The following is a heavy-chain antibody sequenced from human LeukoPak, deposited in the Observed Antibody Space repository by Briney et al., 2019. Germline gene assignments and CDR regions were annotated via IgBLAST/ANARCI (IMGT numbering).Heavy chain of an antibody. CDR3: ASRHFEN. Sequence: AGGSLRLPCAASGFTFTSYSMNWVRQAPGKGLEWVSTISGGGGSTYYADSVKGRFTISRDNSKNTLYLQVNSLRAEDTAVYYCASRHFENWGQGTLVTVPS. CDR1: GFTFTSYS. V-gene: IGHV3-23*01. CDR2: ISGGGGST. J-gene: IGHJ4*02.